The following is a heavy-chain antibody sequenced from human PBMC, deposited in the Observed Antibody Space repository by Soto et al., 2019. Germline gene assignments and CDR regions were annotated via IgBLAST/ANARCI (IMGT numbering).Heavy chain of an antibody. CDR2: IVVGSGNT. D-gene: IGHD5-18*01. CDR1: GFTFTSSA. Sequence: SVKVSCKASGFTFTSSAVQWVRQARGQRLEWIGWIVVGSGNTNYAQKFQERVTITRDMSTSTAYMELSSLRSEDTAVYYCAAGCSYGFSWRCYYGMDVWGQGTTVTVSS. V-gene: IGHV1-58*01. CDR3: AAGCSYGFSWRCYYGMDV. J-gene: IGHJ6*02.